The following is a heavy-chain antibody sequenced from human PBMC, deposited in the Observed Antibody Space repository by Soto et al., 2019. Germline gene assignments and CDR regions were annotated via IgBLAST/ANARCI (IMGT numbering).Heavy chain of an antibody. J-gene: IGHJ4*02. CDR1: GYTFTGYY. V-gene: IGHV1-2*02. Sequence: ASVKVSCKASGYTFTGYYMHWVRQAPGQGLEWMGWINPNSGGTNYAQKFQGRVTMTRDTSISTAYMELSRLRSDDTAVYYCARSRPCSGGSCYLSWFDYWGQGTLVTVSS. D-gene: IGHD2-15*01. CDR3: ARSRPCSGGSCYLSWFDY. CDR2: INPNSGGT.